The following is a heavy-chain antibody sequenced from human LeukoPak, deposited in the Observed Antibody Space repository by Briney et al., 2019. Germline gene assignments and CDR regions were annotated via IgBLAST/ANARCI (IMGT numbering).Heavy chain of an antibody. D-gene: IGHD6-13*01. V-gene: IGHV1-46*01. CDR1: GYTFTSYY. J-gene: IGHJ4*02. CDR2: INPSGGST. CDR3: ARDSNGKRGSAAGSPFFDY. Sequence: ASVTVSCTASGYTFTSYYMHWVRQAPGQGLEWMGIINPSGGSTSYTQKFQGRVTMTRDTSTSTVYMELSSLRSEDTAVYYCARDSNGKRGSAAGSPFFDYWGQGTLVTVSS.